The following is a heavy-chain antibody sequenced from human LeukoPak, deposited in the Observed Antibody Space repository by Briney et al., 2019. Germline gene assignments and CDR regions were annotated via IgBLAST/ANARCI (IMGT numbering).Heavy chain of an antibody. CDR3: ASVAGAGDAFDI. CDR2: IRAYNGDT. V-gene: IGHV1-18*01. D-gene: IGHD1-26*01. CDR1: VYTFTSYA. Sequence: ASLKVSCKASVYTFTSYAISWVRQAPGQRLEWMGWIRAYNGDTNDPQKLHGRDTMTTDTSTSTAYMQLSSVRADDTVVYCCASVAGAGDAFDIWGQGTKVTVSS. J-gene: IGHJ3*02.